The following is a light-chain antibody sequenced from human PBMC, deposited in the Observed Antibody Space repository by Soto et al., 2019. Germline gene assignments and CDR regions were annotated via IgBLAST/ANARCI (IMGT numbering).Light chain of an antibody. V-gene: IGKV3-15*01. Sequence: EIVMTQSPATLSVSPGERAALSCRASQSLTRNLAWYQQKPGQAPRLLIYEASTRATGIPARFSGSGSGTEFTLTISRLEPEDFAVYYCQQYGSSPLYTFGQGTKLEIK. CDR3: QQYGSSPLYT. J-gene: IGKJ2*01. CDR1: QSLTRN. CDR2: EAS.